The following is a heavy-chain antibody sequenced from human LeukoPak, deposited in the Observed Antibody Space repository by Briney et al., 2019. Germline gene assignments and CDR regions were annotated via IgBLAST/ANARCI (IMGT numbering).Heavy chain of an antibody. V-gene: IGHV3-48*04. CDR2: ISSLGSTI. Sequence: GGSLRLSCAASGFTFSTYSMNWVRQAPGKGLEWVSYISSLGSTIYYADSVKGRFTISRDNAKNSLYLEMNSLRAEDTAVYYCARSGFRDGGNYWYFDYWGQGTLVTVSS. D-gene: IGHD5-24*01. CDR1: GFTFSTYS. CDR3: ARSGFRDGGNYWYFDY. J-gene: IGHJ4*02.